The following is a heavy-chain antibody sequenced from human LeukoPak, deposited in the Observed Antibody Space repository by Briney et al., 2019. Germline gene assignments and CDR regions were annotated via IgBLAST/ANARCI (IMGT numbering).Heavy chain of an antibody. Sequence: PGGSLRLSCTASGFTFSSYWMSWVRQAPGKGLEWVANIKHDGSEKYYVDSVKGRFIISRDNSKNTLYLQLKSLRAEDTAVYYCARGEFGGNSNLYFNYWGQGTLVTVSS. CDR3: ARGEFGGNSNLYFNY. J-gene: IGHJ4*02. CDR1: GFTFSSYW. V-gene: IGHV3-7*03. D-gene: IGHD2-21*01. CDR2: IKHDGSEK.